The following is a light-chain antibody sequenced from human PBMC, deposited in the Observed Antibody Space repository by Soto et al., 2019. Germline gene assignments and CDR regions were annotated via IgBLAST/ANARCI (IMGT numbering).Light chain of an antibody. V-gene: IGKV3-15*01. CDR1: QSVSSN. J-gene: IGKJ1*01. Sequence: GMTQSPAPVSVSPGERVTLSCRASQSVSSNLAWYHKKRGQAPRLLIYGASTRATGIPARFSGSGSGTEYTPSTISRQRAESCAYYCYQHTDRTPWTFGQGTKVDIK. CDR3: YQHTDRTPWT. CDR2: GAS.